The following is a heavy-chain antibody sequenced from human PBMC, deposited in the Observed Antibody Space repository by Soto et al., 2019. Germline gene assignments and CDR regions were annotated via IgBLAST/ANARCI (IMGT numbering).Heavy chain of an antibody. CDR2: ISGSGGST. CDR3: AKASYYYDSSGSPRPFDY. J-gene: IGHJ4*02. CDR1: GFTFSSYA. V-gene: IGHV3-23*01. Sequence: EVQLLESGGGLVQPGGSLRLSCAASGFTFSSYAMSWVRQAPGKGLEWVSAISGSGGSTYYADSVKGRFTISRDNSKNTLYLQMNSLRAEDTAVYYCAKASYYYDSSGSPRPFDYWGQGTLVTVSS. D-gene: IGHD3-22*01.